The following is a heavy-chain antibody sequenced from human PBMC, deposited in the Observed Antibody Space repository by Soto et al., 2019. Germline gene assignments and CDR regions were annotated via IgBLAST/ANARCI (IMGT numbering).Heavy chain of an antibody. CDR1: GGSFSGSY. J-gene: IGHJ6*02. CDR3: APGYCTNVVCYTRTLSCMVV. CDR2: INHSGST. V-gene: IGHV4-34*01. D-gene: IGHD2-8*01. Sequence: PSETLSLTCAVYGGSFSGSYWSWIRQPPGKGLEWIGEINHSGSTNHNPSCKSRCTILVYTSKNQFSLKLSSVMAADTAVYYCAPGYCTNVVCYTRTLSCMVVWCPGTSVTVFS.